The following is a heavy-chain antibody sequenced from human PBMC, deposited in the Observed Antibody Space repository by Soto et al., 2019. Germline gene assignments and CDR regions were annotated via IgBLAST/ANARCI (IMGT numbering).Heavy chain of an antibody. V-gene: IGHV3-9*01. J-gene: IGHJ6*02. CDR3: AKDGVGGSYLYYYGMDV. Sequence: EVQLVESGGGLVQPGRSLRLSCAASGFTFDDYAMHWVRQAPGKGLEWVSGISWNSGSIGYADSVKGRFTISRDNAKNSLYLQMNSLRAEDTDLYYCAKDGVGGSYLYYYGMDVWGQGTTVTVSS. CDR2: ISWNSGSI. CDR1: GFTFDDYA. D-gene: IGHD2-15*01.